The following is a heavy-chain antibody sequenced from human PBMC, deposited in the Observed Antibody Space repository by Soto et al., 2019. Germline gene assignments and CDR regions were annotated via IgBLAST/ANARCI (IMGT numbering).Heavy chain of an antibody. D-gene: IGHD1-26*01. J-gene: IGHJ4*02. CDR2: AYYSGTT. Sequence: SETLSLTCTVSGGSIRNGDYYWGWIRQPPGKGLEWIGYAYYSGTTYSHPSLNSRVSISVDTSENQFSLRLTSVTAADTAVYYCVTVNLVGAAYYFDYWGPGTLVTVSS. CDR1: GGSIRNGDYY. CDR3: VTVNLVGAAYYFDY. V-gene: IGHV4-30-4*01.